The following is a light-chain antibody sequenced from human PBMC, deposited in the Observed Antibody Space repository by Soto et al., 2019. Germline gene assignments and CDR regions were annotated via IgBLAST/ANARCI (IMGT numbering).Light chain of an antibody. CDR1: SSNIGATYD. CDR3: QSYDSSLSAHYV. J-gene: IGLJ1*01. CDR2: GNS. Sequence: QSVLTQPPSVSSAPEQTVTISCTWSSSNIGATYDVQWYQQLPGTAPKLLIYGNSNRPSGVPDRFSGSKSGTSASLAITVLQADDEADYYCQSYDSSLSAHYVFGTGTKVTVL. V-gene: IGLV1-40*01.